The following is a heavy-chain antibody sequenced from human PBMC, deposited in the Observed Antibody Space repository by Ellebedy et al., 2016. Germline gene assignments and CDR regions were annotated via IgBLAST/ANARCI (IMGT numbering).Heavy chain of an antibody. CDR3: FAEVGSRAFHI. J-gene: IGHJ3*02. D-gene: IGHD1-26*01. CDR1: GFTFSSHA. Sequence: GESLKISCAASGFTFSSHAMHWVRQSPGKGLEWVAIISYDESYKDHADSVKGRFTISRDNSKNTLYLQMNSLREEDTAIYYCFAEVGSRAFHIWGQGTMVTVSS. V-gene: IGHV3-30-3*01. CDR2: ISYDESYK.